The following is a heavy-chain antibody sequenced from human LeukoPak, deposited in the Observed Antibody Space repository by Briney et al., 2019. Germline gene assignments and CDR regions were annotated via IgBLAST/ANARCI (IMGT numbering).Heavy chain of an antibody. CDR1: GFTFSCYS. Sequence: GGSLRLSCAASGFTFSCYSMNWVRQAPGKGLEWVSSISSSSSYIYYADSVKGRFTISRDNAKNSLCLQMNSLRAEDTAVYYCARYYYGSGSYRFDPWGQGTLVIVSS. D-gene: IGHD3-10*01. CDR2: ISSSSSYI. J-gene: IGHJ5*02. V-gene: IGHV3-21*04. CDR3: ARYYYGSGSYRFDP.